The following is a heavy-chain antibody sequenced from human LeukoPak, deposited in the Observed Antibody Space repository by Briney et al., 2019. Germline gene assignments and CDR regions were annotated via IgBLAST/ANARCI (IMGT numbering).Heavy chain of an antibody. CDR2: ISGSGGST. J-gene: IGHJ4*02. D-gene: IGHD6-19*01. CDR3: ANSGLGAVALYFDY. CDR1: GFTFSSYA. Sequence: GGSLRLSCAASGFTFSSYAMSWVRQAPGKGLEWVSAISGSGGSTYYADSVKGRFTISRDNSKNTLYLQMNSLRAEDMAVYYCANSGLGAVALYFDYWGQGTLVTVSS. V-gene: IGHV3-23*01.